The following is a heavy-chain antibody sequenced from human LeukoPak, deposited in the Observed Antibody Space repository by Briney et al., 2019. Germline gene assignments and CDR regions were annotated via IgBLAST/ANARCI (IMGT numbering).Heavy chain of an antibody. J-gene: IGHJ4*02. CDR1: GFTFSSYG. D-gene: IGHD3-3*01. V-gene: IGHV3-33*01. Sequence: GGSLRLSCAASGFTFSSYGMHWVRQAPGKGLEWVAVIWYDGGNKVYADSVKGRFTISRDDSKNTLFLQMNSLRAEDTAVYNCARGGYDRWSAYRIDYWGQGIMVTVSS. CDR3: ARGGYDRWSAYRIDY. CDR2: IWYDGGNK.